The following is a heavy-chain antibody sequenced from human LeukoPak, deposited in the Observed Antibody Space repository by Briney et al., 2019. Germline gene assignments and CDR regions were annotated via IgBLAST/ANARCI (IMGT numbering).Heavy chain of an antibody. D-gene: IGHD6-13*01. CDR2: ISGSGGST. CDR3: AKDIAAAGSFDY. Sequence: PGGSLRLSCAASGFNVSTNYMNWVRQAPGKGLEWVSAISGSGGSTYYADSVKGRFIISRDNSKNTLYLQMNSLRAEDTAVYYCAKDIAAAGSFDYWGQGTLVTVSS. CDR1: GFNVSTNY. J-gene: IGHJ4*02. V-gene: IGHV3-23*01.